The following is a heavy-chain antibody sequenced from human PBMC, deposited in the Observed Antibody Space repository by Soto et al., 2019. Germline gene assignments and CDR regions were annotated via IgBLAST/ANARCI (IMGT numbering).Heavy chain of an antibody. CDR3: ARVLKYSGYPRYYYYYYMDV. V-gene: IGHV4-59*12. Sequence: SETLSLTCTVSGGSISSYYWSWIRQPPGKGLEWIGYIYYSGSTNYNPSLKSRVTISVDKSKNQFSLKLSSVTAADTAVYYCARVLKYSGYPRYYYYYYMDVWGKGTTVTVSS. D-gene: IGHD5-12*01. J-gene: IGHJ6*03. CDR2: IYYSGST. CDR1: GGSISSYY.